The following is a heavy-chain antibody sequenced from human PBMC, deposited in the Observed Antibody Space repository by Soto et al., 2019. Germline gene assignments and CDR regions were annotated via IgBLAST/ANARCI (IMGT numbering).Heavy chain of an antibody. V-gene: IGHV3-11*01. CDR2: ISGNGEII. Sequence: GGSLRLSCAASGFTFSDYYIHWIRRAPGKGLEWISYISGNGEIIQYAASARGRFTISRDNAVNSVYLEMDRLRAEDTALYYCARDVDADFRTDFDYWGRGTLVTVSS. CDR1: GFTFSDYY. D-gene: IGHD4-17*01. CDR3: ARDVDADFRTDFDY. J-gene: IGHJ4*02.